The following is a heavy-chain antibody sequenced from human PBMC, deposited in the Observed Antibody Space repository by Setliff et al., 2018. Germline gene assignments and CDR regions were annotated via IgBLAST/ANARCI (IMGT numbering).Heavy chain of an antibody. CDR2: IFHDGRDI. V-gene: IGHV3-30*03. J-gene: IGHJ4*01. D-gene: IGHD7-27*01. Sequence: GGSLRLSCAASGFAFDSYAMHWVRQAPGKGLEWVAIIFHDGRDIYYGDSVQGRFVISRDNSKDTLYLQMNSLRSDDTAVYYCAGVHWTTNWFLHYWGQGTLVTVSS. CDR3: AGVHWTTNWFLHY. CDR1: GFAFDSYA.